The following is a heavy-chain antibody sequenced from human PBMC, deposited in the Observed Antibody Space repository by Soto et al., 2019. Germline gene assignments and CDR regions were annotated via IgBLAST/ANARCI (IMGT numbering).Heavy chain of an antibody. CDR1: GYTFTSYG. V-gene: IGHV1-18*01. D-gene: IGHD3-10*01. CDR2: ISAYNGNT. Sequence: ASVKVSCKASGYTFTSYGISWVRQAPGQGLEWMGWISAYNGNTNYAQKLQGRVTMTTDTSTSTAYMELRSLRSDDTAVYYCARVMVRGVYYYYGMYVWGQGTTVTVSS. J-gene: IGHJ6*02. CDR3: ARVMVRGVYYYYGMYV.